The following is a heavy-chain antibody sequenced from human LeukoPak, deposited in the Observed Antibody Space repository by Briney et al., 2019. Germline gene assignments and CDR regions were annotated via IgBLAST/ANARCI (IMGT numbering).Heavy chain of an antibody. V-gene: IGHV1-18*01. Sequence: ASVKVSCKASGYAFTSYGISWVRQAPGQGLEWMGWISAYNGNTNYAQKLQGRVTMTTDTSTSTANMELRSLRSDDTAVYYCARDLPQYYYGSGSYSGYWGQGTLVTVSS. D-gene: IGHD3-10*01. CDR3: ARDLPQYYYGSGSYSGY. CDR1: GYAFTSYG. J-gene: IGHJ4*02. CDR2: ISAYNGNT.